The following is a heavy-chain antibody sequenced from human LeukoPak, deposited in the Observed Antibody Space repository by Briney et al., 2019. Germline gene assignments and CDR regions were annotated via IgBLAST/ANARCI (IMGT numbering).Heavy chain of an antibody. J-gene: IGHJ4*02. CDR3: AKSERYTSSWYRPTFDY. D-gene: IGHD6-13*01. CDR2: IRYDGSNK. V-gene: IGHV3-30*02. Sequence: GGSLRLSCAASGFTFSNYWMHWVRQAPGKGLEWVSFIRYDGSNKYYADSVTGRFTISRDNSKNTLYLQMNSLRAEDTAMYYCAKSERYTSSWYRPTFDYWGQGTLVTVSS. CDR1: GFTFSNYW.